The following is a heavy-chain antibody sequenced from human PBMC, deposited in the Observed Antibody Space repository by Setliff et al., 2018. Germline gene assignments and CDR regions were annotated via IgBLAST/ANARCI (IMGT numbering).Heavy chain of an antibody. J-gene: IGHJ5*02. Sequence: GASVKVSCKASGDSFSNYAISWVRQAPGQGLEWMGGIIPMFGTPAYTQKFQDRATITTDESTSTAYMELNSLTSEDTAVYYCARSPAVLGIVYLDPWGQGTLVTVSS. V-gene: IGHV1-69*05. D-gene: IGHD2-15*01. CDR3: ARSPAVLGIVYLDP. CDR2: IIPMFGTP. CDR1: GDSFSNYA.